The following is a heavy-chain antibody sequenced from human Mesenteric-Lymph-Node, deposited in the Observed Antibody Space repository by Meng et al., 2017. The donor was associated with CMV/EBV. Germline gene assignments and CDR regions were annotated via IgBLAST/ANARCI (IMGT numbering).Heavy chain of an antibody. V-gene: IGHV4-39*07. Sequence: SETLSLTCTVSGGSISSSSYYWGWIRQPPGKGLEWIGSIYYSGSTYYNPSLKSRVTISLDTSNNQFSLKLSSVTAADTAVYYCASLSMVRGVIPSGDVWGQGTTVTVSS. D-gene: IGHD3-10*01. J-gene: IGHJ6*02. CDR3: ASLSMVRGVIPSGDV. CDR2: IYYSGST. CDR1: GGSISSSSYY.